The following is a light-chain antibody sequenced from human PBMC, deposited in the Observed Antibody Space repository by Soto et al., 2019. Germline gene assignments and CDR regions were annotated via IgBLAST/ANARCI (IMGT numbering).Light chain of an antibody. CDR3: QQYNTYPWT. J-gene: IGKJ1*01. CDR2: GAS. Sequence: EIVLTHSPGTLSLSPGERATLSFSSSQSVSSSYLAWYQQKPGQAPRLLIYGASSRATGIPDRFSGSGSGTDFTLTISRLEPEDFATYYCQQYNTYPWTFGQGTKVDIK. V-gene: IGKV3-20*01. CDR1: QSVSSSY.